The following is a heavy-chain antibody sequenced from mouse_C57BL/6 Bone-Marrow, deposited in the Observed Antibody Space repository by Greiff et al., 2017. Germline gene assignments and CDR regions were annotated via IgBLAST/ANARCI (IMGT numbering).Heavy chain of an antibody. V-gene: IGHV1-69*01. CDR3: ARSTTVVGRFAY. CDR1: GYTFTSYW. Sequence: VQLQQPGAELVMPGASVKLSCKASGYTFTSYWMHWVKQRPGQGLEWIGEIDPSDSYTNYNQKFKSKATLTVDKSSSTAYLQLSSLTSEDSAVYYCARSTTVVGRFAYWGQGTLVTVSA. CDR2: IDPSDSYT. J-gene: IGHJ3*01. D-gene: IGHD1-1*01.